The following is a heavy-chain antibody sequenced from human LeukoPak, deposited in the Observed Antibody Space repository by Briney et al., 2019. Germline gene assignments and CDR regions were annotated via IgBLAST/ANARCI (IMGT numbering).Heavy chain of an antibody. D-gene: IGHD3-22*01. CDR1: GYTFTSYG. J-gene: IGHJ4*02. Sequence: ASAKVSCKASGYTFTSYGISWVRQAPGQGLEWMGWISAYNGNTNYAQKLQGRVTMTTDTSTSTAYMELRSLRSDDTAVYYCARDVRYYYDSSGPSYYFDYWSQGTLVTVSS. V-gene: IGHV1-18*01. CDR3: ARDVRYYYDSSGPSYYFDY. CDR2: ISAYNGNT.